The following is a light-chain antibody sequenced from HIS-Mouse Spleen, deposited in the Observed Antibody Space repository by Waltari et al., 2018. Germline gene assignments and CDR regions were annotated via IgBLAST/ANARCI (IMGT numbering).Light chain of an antibody. CDR3: QQRSNWPHT. CDR2: DAS. J-gene: IGKJ2*01. CDR1: QSVSSY. Sequence: EIVLTQSTATLSLSPGERATISCRASQSVSSYLAWYQQKPGQAHRLLIYDASNRATGIPARFSGSGSGTDFTLTISSLEPEDFAVYYCQQRSNWPHTFGQGTKLEIK. V-gene: IGKV3-11*01.